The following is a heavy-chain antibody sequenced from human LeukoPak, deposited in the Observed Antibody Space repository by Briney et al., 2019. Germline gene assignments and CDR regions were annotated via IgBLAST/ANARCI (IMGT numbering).Heavy chain of an antibody. J-gene: IGHJ3*02. V-gene: IGHV3-30*02. CDR3: AKVSGAAAGTTVAFDI. Sequence: GGSLRLSCAASGFTFSSYGMHWVRQAPGKGLEWVAFIRYDGSNKYYADSVKGRFTISRDNSKNTLYLRMNSLRAEDTAVYYCAKVSGAAAGTTVAFDIWGQGTMVTVSS. CDR1: GFTFSSYG. D-gene: IGHD6-13*01. CDR2: IRYDGSNK.